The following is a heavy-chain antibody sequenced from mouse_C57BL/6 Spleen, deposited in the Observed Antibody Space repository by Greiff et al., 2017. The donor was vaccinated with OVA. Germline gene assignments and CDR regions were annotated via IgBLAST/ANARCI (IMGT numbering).Heavy chain of an antibody. CDR2: IYPGDGDT. Sequence: VQLQQSGAELVKPGASVKISCKASGYAFSSYWMNWVKQRPGKGLEWIGQIYPGDGDTNYNGKFKGKATLTADKSSSTAYMQLSSLTSEDSAVDFCARPTMVTTVYYFDYWGQGTTLTVSS. D-gene: IGHD2-2*01. CDR3: ARPTMVTTVYYFDY. CDR1: GYAFSSYW. V-gene: IGHV1-80*01. J-gene: IGHJ2*01.